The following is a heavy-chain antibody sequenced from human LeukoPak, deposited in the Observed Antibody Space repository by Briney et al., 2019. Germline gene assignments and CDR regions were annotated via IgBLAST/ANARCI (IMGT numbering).Heavy chain of an antibody. CDR3: TRHNYYDSSHAFDI. CDR1: GFTFLSYG. CDR2: IRSRANSYAT. D-gene: IGHD3-22*01. V-gene: IGHV3-73*01. Sequence: GGSLRLSCAASGFTFLSYGMHWVRRASGKGLEWVGRIRSRANSYATAYAASVKGRFTISRDDSKNTAYLQMNSLKTEDTAVYYCTRHNYYDSSHAFDIWGQGTMVTVSS. J-gene: IGHJ3*02.